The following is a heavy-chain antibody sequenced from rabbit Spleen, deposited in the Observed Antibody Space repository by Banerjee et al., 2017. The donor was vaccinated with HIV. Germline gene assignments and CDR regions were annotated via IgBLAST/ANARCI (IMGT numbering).Heavy chain of an antibody. Sequence: QSLEESGGDLVKPGASLTLTCTASGFSFSSSYWMCWVRQAPGKGLEWIGCIYGGSSGNTYYASWAKGRFTISKTSSTTVTLQMTSLTAADTATYFCARETSSGWGVVSYYFNLWGPGTLVTVS. D-gene: IGHD4-1*01. CDR1: GFSFSSSYW. V-gene: IGHV1S40*01. CDR2: IYGGSSGNT. CDR3: ARETSSGWGVVSYYFNL. J-gene: IGHJ4*01.